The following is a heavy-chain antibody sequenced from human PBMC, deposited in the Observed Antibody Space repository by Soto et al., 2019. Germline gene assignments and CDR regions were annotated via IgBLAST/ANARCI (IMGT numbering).Heavy chain of an antibody. Sequence: WDAAGGTFGVHAGRRVRQTPGKGLQWVADKSYNGRHKHYVDSVKGRFTISTDNSQDTLYLQMGSLRPDDTAVYYCVRQADVGEGSHFYFDSWRHRSPDTVTS. CDR3: VRQADVGEGSHFYFDS. CDR2: KSYNGRHK. CDR1: GGTFGVHA. J-gene: IGHJ4*01. D-gene: IGHD3-3*01. V-gene: IGHV3-30*04.